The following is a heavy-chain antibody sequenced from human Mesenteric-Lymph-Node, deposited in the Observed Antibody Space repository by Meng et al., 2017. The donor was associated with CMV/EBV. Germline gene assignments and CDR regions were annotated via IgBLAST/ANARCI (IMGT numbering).Heavy chain of an antibody. CDR1: GYSFTSYW. V-gene: IGHV5-51*01. CDR3: AKEADMITFGGVIVGGADY. CDR2: IYPGDSDT. J-gene: IGHJ4*02. Sequence: GGSLRLSCKGSGYSFTSYWIGWVRQMPGKGLEWMGIIYPGDSDTRYSPSFQGQVTISRDNSKNTLYLQMNSLRAEDTAVYYCAKEADMITFGGVIVGGADYWGQGTLVTVSS. D-gene: IGHD3-16*02.